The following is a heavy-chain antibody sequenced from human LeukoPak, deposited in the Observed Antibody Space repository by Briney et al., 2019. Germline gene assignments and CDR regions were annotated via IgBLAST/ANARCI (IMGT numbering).Heavy chain of an antibody. V-gene: IGHV3-48*04. CDR3: AELGITMIGGV. D-gene: IGHD3-10*02. CDR1: GFTFSSYS. J-gene: IGHJ6*04. Sequence: GGSLRLSCAASGFTFSSYSMNWVRQAPGKGLEWISYISSGSSTIYYADSVKGRFTISRDNAKNSLYLQMNSLRAEDTAVYYCAELGITMIGGVWGKGTTVTISS. CDR2: ISSGSSTI.